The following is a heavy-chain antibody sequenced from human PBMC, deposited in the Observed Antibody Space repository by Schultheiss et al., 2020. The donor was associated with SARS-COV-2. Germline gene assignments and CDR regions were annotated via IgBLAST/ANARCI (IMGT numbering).Heavy chain of an antibody. CDR3: ARCSGYYWGYFDY. Sequence: GGSLRLSCSASGFTFSSYAMHWVRQAPGKGLEWVAVISYDGSNKYYADSVKGRFTISRDNSKNTLYLQMNSLRTEETAVYYCARCSGYYWGYFDYWGQGTLVTVSS. V-gene: IGHV3-30*04. CDR1: GFTFSSYA. D-gene: IGHD3-22*01. CDR2: ISYDGSNK. J-gene: IGHJ4*02.